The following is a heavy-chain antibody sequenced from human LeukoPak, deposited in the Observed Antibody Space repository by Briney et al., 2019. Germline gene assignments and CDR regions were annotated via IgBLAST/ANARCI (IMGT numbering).Heavy chain of an antibody. CDR1: GYTFTGYY. CDR2: INPNSGGT. CDR3: ARDFSPHYGDYVYNWFDP. J-gene: IGHJ5*02. D-gene: IGHD4-17*01. V-gene: IGHV1-2*04. Sequence: GASVKVSCKASGYTFTGYYMHWVRQAPGQGLEWMGWINPNSGGTNYAQKFQGWVPMTRDTSISTAYMELSRLRSDDTAVYYCARDFSPHYGDYVYNWFDPWGQGTLVTVSS.